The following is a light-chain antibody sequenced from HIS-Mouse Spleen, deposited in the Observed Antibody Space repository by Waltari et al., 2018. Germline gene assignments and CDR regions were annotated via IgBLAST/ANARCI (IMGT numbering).Light chain of an antibody. CDR1: QSVSSN. CDR3: QQYNNWWT. CDR2: GAS. Sequence: EIVMTHATATLSVSPGERATLSCRASQSVSSNLAWYQQKPCQAPRLLIYGASTRAPGIPARFSGSGSGTEFTLTISSLQSEDFAVYYCQQYNNWWTFGQGTKVEIK. V-gene: IGKV3-15*01. J-gene: IGKJ1*01.